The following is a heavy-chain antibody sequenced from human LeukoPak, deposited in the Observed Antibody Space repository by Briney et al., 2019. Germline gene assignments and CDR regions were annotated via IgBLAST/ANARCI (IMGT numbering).Heavy chain of an antibody. D-gene: IGHD3-16*01. CDR2: TYYRSKWYN. CDR1: GDSVSSNSVT. V-gene: IGHV6-1*01. J-gene: IGHJ4*02. Sequence: SQTLSLTCAISGDSVSSNSVTWNWIRQSPSRGLEWLGRTYYRSKWYNDYAVSVKSRITINPDTSKNQFSLQLNSVTPEDTAVYYCARGEKVLDYFDYWGQGTLVTVSS. CDR3: ARGEKVLDYFDY.